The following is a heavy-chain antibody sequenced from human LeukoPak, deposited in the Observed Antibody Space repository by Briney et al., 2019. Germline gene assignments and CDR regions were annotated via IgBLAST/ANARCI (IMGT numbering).Heavy chain of an antibody. Sequence: GGSLRLSCAASGFTFSSYGMHWVRQAPGKGLEWVAFIRYDGSNKYYADSVKGRFTISRDNSKNTLYLQMNSLRPEDTAAYYCAKDGVVGARRNYMDVWGKGTMVTVSS. CDR1: GFTFSSYG. CDR2: IRYDGSNK. D-gene: IGHD1-26*01. CDR3: AKDGVVGARRNYMDV. V-gene: IGHV3-30*02. J-gene: IGHJ6*03.